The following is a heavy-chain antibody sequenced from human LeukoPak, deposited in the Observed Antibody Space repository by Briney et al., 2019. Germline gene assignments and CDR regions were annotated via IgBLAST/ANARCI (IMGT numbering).Heavy chain of an antibody. CDR3: ARGRYDFWSGYYSPPNYYMDV. CDR2: IYYSGST. D-gene: IGHD3-3*01. CDR1: GGSISSSSYY. Sequence: SETLSLTCTVSGGSISSSSYYWGWIRQPPGKGLEWIGSIYYSGSTYYNPFLKSRVTISVDTSKNQFSLKLSSVTAADTAVYYCARGRYDFWSGYYSPPNYYMDVWGKGTTVTVSS. J-gene: IGHJ6*03. V-gene: IGHV4-39*07.